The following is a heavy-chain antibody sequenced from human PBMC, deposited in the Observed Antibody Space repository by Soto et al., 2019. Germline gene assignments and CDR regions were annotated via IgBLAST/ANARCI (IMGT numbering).Heavy chain of an antibody. CDR3: ARASPHYYYGMDV. CDR1: GYTFTGYY. CDR2: INPNSGGT. D-gene: IGHD6-6*01. J-gene: IGHJ6*02. V-gene: IGHV1-2*02. Sequence: DSVKVSCKASGYTFTGYYMHWVRQAPGQGLEWMGWINPNSGGTNYAQKFQGRVTMTRDTSISTAYMELSRLRSDDTAVYYCARASPHYYYGMDVWGQGTTFTASS.